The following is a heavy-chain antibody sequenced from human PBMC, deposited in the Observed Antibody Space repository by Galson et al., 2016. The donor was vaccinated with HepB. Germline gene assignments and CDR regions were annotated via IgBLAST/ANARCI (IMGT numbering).Heavy chain of an antibody. Sequence: SETLSLTCAVYGGPFSNYYWNWIRQPPGKGLEWIGEINHSGSTNYNPSLKSRVTISVDTSKNQFSLKLSSVTAADTAVYYCAIRPGRYGSGWRSWGQGTLVTVSS. D-gene: IGHD6-19*01. J-gene: IGHJ5*02. CDR1: GGPFSNYY. V-gene: IGHV4-34*01. CDR3: AIRPGRYGSGWRS. CDR2: INHSGST.